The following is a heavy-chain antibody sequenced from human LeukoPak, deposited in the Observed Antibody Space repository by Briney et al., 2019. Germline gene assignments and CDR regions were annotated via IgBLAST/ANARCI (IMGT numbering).Heavy chain of an antibody. CDR3: ARPGSSGWYTSAYFDY. V-gene: IGHV5-51*01. CDR1: GYSFTSYW. CDR2: IYPGDSDT. J-gene: IGHJ4*02. Sequence: GESLKISCKGSGYSFTSYWIGWVRQMPGKGLEWMGSIYPGDSDTRYGPSFQGQVTISADKSISTAYLQWSSLKASDTAMYYCARPGSSGWYTSAYFDYWGQGTLVTVSS. D-gene: IGHD6-19*01.